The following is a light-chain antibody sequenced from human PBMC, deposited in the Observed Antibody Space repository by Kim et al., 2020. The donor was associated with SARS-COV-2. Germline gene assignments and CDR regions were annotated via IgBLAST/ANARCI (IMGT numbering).Light chain of an antibody. CDR3: QQYDQWTFT. Sequence: EVVLTQSPATLSVSPGESVTLSCRASQSVHRNLAWYQQKPGQAPSLLIDDASTRATGIPARFSGSGSGTEFTLTISSLQPDDSAVYYCQQYDQWTFTFGGGAKVDIK. J-gene: IGKJ4*01. V-gene: IGKV3-15*01. CDR2: DAS. CDR1: QSVHRN.